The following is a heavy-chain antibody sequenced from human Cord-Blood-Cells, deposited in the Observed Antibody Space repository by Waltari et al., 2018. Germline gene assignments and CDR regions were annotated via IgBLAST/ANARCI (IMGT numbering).Heavy chain of an antibody. CDR1: GGTFSSYA. V-gene: IGHV1-69*01. D-gene: IGHD2-2*01. CDR3: ARGIVVVPAATRPVHGMDV. CDR2: IIPIFGTA. J-gene: IGHJ6*02. Sequence: QVQLVQSGAEVKKPGSSVKVSCKASGGTFSSYAISWVRQAPGQGLEWMGGIIPIFGTANYAQKFQGRVTITADESTSTAYMELSSLRSEDTAVYYCARGIVVVPAATRPVHGMDVWGQGTTVTVSS.